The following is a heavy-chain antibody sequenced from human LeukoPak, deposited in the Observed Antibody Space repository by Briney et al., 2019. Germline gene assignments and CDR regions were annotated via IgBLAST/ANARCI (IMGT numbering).Heavy chain of an antibody. CDR2: ISWNSGSI. Sequence: GRSLRLSCAASGFTFYDYAMHWVRQAPGKGLEWVSGISWNSGSIAYADSVKGRFTISRDNAKNSLYLQMNSLRTEDTALYYCAKDTGITMVRLDYWGQGTLVTVSS. V-gene: IGHV3-9*01. CDR1: GFTFYDYA. CDR3: AKDTGITMVRLDY. J-gene: IGHJ4*02. D-gene: IGHD3-10*01.